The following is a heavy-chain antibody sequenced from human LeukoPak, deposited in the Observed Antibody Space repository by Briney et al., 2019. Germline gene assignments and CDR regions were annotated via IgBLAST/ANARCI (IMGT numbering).Heavy chain of an antibody. D-gene: IGHD3-22*01. CDR1: GFPLSRYA. CDR3: AKVPPNYSYDSSGYYSAFDY. J-gene: IGHJ4*02. Sequence: PPGEPLSLSCAASGFPLSRYAKSWVRQPPGKGLEWVSRLSCRGGSTYYPDTVKGRFTISRDNSRNTLYLQMNSLRAEDTAVYYCAKVPPNYSYDSSGYYSAFDYWGQGTLVTVSS. V-gene: IGHV3-23*01. CDR2: LSCRGGST.